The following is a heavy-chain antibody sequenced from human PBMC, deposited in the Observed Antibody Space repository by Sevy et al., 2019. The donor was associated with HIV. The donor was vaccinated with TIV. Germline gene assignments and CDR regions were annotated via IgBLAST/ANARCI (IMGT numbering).Heavy chain of an antibody. V-gene: IGHV1-18*01. Sequence: ASVKVSCKASGYTFSNFAISWVRQAPGQGLEWMGWISAYNGNTNFAQNLQGRVTMTTDTSTSTAYMELRGLRSDDTAVYYCAGATGVYNPFDYWGQGTLVTVSS. D-gene: IGHD7-27*01. CDR3: AGATGVYNPFDY. CDR2: ISAYNGNT. CDR1: GYTFSNFA. J-gene: IGHJ4*02.